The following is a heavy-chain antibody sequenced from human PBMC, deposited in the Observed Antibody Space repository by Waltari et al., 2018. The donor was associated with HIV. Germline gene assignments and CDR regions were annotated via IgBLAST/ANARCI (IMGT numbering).Heavy chain of an antibody. V-gene: IGHV3-15*01. J-gene: IGHJ4*02. D-gene: IGHD3-10*02. CDR2: IKTKTDGGTV. CDR1: GCTCRNAW. Sequence: EVRLQESGRGLGQPGGSRRLSYVASGCTCRNAWMGWDRQAPGKGLEWVGRIKTKTDGGTVDYAAPVTGRFTNSRDDSQSTLYLEINSLKTEDTAVYYCTTIQFYYVFEFWGQGTLVTVSS. CDR3: TTIQFYYVFEF.